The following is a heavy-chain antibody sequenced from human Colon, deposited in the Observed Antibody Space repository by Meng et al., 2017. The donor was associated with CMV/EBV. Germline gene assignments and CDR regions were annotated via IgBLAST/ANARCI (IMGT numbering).Heavy chain of an antibody. D-gene: IGHD3-10*01. CDR3: ARDVSRSDL. CDR1: GWSFSNHC. Sequence: QVQLGQSGGRRVQPGGSLSLTCSTYGWSFSNHCMHWVRQPPGEGLEWVAFIRHGEPKITYADSVKGLFTIARENSKNILYIQMSGLRPETTAVYYCARDVSRSDLWGQGTLVTVSS. V-gene: IGHV3-30*02. CDR2: IRHGEPKI. J-gene: IGHJ4*02.